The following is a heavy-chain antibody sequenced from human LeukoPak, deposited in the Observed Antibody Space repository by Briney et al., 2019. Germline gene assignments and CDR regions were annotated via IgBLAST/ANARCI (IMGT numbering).Heavy chain of an antibody. V-gene: IGHV1-18*01. D-gene: IGHD3-22*01. CDR2: ISPYNGNT. J-gene: IGHJ4*02. CDR1: GYTFNSYG. Sequence: GASVKVSCKASGYTFNSYGFSWVRQAPGQGPEWVGWISPYNGNTRYGQRYQGRVTITADKSTSTAYMELSSLRSEDTAVYYCAREGGGGYYDSSGYIPFDYWGQGTLVTVSS. CDR3: AREGGGGYYDSSGYIPFDY.